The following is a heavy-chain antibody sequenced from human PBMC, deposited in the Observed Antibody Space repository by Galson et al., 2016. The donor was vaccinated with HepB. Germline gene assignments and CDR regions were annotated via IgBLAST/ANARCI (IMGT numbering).Heavy chain of an antibody. CDR2: LSANSGAT. D-gene: IGHD6-25*01. J-gene: IGHJ3*02. CDR3: ATSTGYRSGWGAFDI. Sequence: SVKVSCKASGYTFTSYGISWVRQAPGQGLEWMAWLSANSGATNYAQKFQGWVTMTRDTSISTAYMELTSLTSDATAIYYCATSTGYRSGWGAFDIWGQGTLVIVSS. CDR1: GYTFTSYG. V-gene: IGHV1-2*04.